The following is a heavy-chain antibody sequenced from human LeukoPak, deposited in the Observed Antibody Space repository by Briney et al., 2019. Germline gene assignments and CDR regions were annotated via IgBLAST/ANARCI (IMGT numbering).Heavy chain of an antibody. Sequence: KTSETLSLTCSVSGGSISSGHYYWTWIRQPAGKGLEWIGRLYTNDNTNYDPSLESRVSISVDTSKSQFYLQLTSVTAADTAVYFCARGVVTDDYYMDVWGKGITVIVSS. CDR1: GGSISSGHYY. V-gene: IGHV4-61*02. CDR3: ARGVVTDDYYMDV. CDR2: LYTNDNT. D-gene: IGHD2-21*02. J-gene: IGHJ6*03.